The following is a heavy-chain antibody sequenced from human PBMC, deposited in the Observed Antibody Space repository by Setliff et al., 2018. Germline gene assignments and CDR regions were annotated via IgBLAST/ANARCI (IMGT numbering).Heavy chain of an antibody. CDR1: GFTFSSYA. CDR2: ISGSGGST. Sequence: GGSLRLSCAASGFTFSSYAMNWVRQAPGKGLEWVSAISGSGGSTYYADSVKGRFTISRDSAKNELYLQMNSLRAEDTAVYYCAREGGIAVGEWFDPWGQGTLVTVSS. V-gene: IGHV3-23*01. D-gene: IGHD6-19*01. J-gene: IGHJ5*02. CDR3: AREGGIAVGEWFDP.